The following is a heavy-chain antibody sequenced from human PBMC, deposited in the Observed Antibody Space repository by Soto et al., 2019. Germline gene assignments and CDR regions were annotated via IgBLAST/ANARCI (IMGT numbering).Heavy chain of an antibody. CDR1: GFTFSGSA. CDR2: IRTEPYSYAA. V-gene: IGHV3-73*01. D-gene: IGHD1-26*01. CDR3: TRLEEQNSRYSDY. Sequence: GGSLRLSCAASGFTFSGSAMQWVRQASGKGLEWVGRIRTEPYSYAAAYAASVEGRFTIFRDDSKNTAYLQMNSLKTEDTAVYYCTRLEEQNSRYSDYWGEGT. J-gene: IGHJ4*02.